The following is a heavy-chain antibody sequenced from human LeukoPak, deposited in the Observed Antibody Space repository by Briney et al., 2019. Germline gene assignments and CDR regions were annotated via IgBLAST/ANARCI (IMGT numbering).Heavy chain of an antibody. CDR2: IYPGDSDT. D-gene: IGHD3-3*01. CDR1: GYGFTSYW. CDR3: ASHFWSGVDAFDI. V-gene: IGHV5-51*01. J-gene: IGHJ3*02. Sequence: GESLKISCKGSGYGFTSYWIGWVRQMPGKGLEWMGIIYPGDSDTRYSPSFQGQVTISADKSISTAYLQWSSLKASDTAMYYCASHFWSGVDAFDIWGQGTMVTVSS.